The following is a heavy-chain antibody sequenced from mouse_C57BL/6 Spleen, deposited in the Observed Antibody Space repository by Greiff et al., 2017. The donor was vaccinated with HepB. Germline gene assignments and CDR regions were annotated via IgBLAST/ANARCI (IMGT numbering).Heavy chain of an antibody. CDR3: ARGIYYGNYEGAMDY. Sequence: QVQLQQSGAELVRPGASVKLSCKASGYTFTDYYINWVKQRPGQGLEWIARIYPGSGNTYYNEKFKGKATLTAEKSSSTAYMQLSSLTSEDSAVYFCARGIYYGNYEGAMDYWGQGTSVTVSS. V-gene: IGHV1-76*01. CDR2: IYPGSGNT. D-gene: IGHD2-1*01. CDR1: GYTFTDYY. J-gene: IGHJ4*01.